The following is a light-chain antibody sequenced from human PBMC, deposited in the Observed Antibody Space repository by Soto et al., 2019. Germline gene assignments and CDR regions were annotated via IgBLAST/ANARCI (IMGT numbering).Light chain of an antibody. V-gene: IGKV1-12*01. CDR2: AAS. CDR3: QQADSSHLA. CDR1: QDISHW. Sequence: DIQMTQSPSSVSASVGDRVTITCRASQDISHWLAWYQQRPGEAPKLLIYAASTLEDGVPSRFRGSGSWTDFTLTISTLQPDDFATYYCQQADSSHLAFGGGTRVDI. J-gene: IGKJ4*01.